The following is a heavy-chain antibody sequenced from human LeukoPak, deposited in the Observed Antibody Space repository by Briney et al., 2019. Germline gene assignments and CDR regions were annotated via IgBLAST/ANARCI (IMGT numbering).Heavy chain of an antibody. CDR3: ARDLTTIVGAST. CDR1: GGSISSGDYY. J-gene: IGHJ5*02. CDR2: IYYSGST. Sequence: PSETLSLTCTVSGGSISSGDYYWSWIRRPPGKGLEWIGYIYYSGSTYYNPSLKSRVTISVDTSKNQFSLKLSSVTAADTAVYYCARDLTTIVGASTWGQGTLVTVSS. D-gene: IGHD1-26*01. V-gene: IGHV4-30-4*08.